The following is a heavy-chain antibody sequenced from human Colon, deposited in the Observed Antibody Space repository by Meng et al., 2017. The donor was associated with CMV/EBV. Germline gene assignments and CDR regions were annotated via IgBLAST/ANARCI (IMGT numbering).Heavy chain of an antibody. J-gene: IGHJ4*02. D-gene: IGHD4-17*01. CDR2: FYSNGRT. CDR1: GGSLTNSRYY. CDR3: ARDHLTTVISFDS. Sequence: SETLSLTCTVSGGSLTNSRYYWGWIRQPPGKGLEWIGSFYSNGRTYYNPSLKSRVTISVDTSKNQFSLNLSSVTAADTAVYYCARDHLTTVISFDSWGQGTLVTVSS. V-gene: IGHV4-39*07.